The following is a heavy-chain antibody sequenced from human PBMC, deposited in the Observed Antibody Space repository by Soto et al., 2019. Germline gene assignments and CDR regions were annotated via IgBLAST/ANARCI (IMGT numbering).Heavy chain of an antibody. V-gene: IGHV1-18*01. Sequence: QVQLVQSGAEVKEPGASVKVSCKASGYTLTDFGISWVRQAPGQGLEWMGWISAYNDDTKYTQKLQGRVTMTTDTSTGTAYMELRSLRSDYTAVYYCVREYCICGSCYGVDYWGQGTLVTVSS. D-gene: IGHD2-15*01. CDR1: GYTLTDFG. CDR3: VREYCICGSCYGVDY. J-gene: IGHJ4*02. CDR2: ISAYNDDT.